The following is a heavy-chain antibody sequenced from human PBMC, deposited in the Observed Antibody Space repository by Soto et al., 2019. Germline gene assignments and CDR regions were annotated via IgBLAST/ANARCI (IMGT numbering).Heavy chain of an antibody. D-gene: IGHD1-26*01. Sequence: EVQLVESGGGLVQPGGSLRLSCVASGFSFSDYYMDWVRQAPGKGLEWVGQTRNKVNDYITQYAASVEGRFTISRDESKKSLFLQMNNLKTDDTAVYYCARGQVGAFDYWGRGALVTVSS. CDR3: ARGQVGAFDY. CDR2: TRNKVNDYIT. V-gene: IGHV3-72*01. CDR1: GFSFSDYY. J-gene: IGHJ4*02.